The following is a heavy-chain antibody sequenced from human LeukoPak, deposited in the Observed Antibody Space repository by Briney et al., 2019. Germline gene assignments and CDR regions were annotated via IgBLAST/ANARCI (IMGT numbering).Heavy chain of an antibody. CDR3: ARCPLRFLEGRYYYYYYMDV. J-gene: IGHJ6*03. Sequence: PSETLSLTCNVSGGSMSNIYYWGWIRQPPGKGLEWIGNIFYSGITYYNPSLRSRVTIAIDTSKSQFSLKLTSVTAADTALYYCARCPLRFLEGRYYYYYYMDVWGKGTTVTVSS. D-gene: IGHD3-3*01. V-gene: IGHV4-39*07. CDR2: IFYSGIT. CDR1: GGSMSNIYY.